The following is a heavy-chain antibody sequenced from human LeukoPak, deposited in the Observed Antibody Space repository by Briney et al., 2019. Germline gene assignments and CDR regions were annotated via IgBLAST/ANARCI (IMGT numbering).Heavy chain of an antibody. CDR2: IYYSGST. J-gene: IGHJ4*02. Sequence: SETLSLTCTVSGGSISGYYWSWIRQPPGKGLEWLGYIYYSGSTNYNPSLKSRVTISVDTSKKQFSLKLSSVTAADTAVYYCARSWGSSSWNFDSWGQGTLVTVSS. CDR3: ARSWGSSSWNFDS. CDR1: GGSISGYY. D-gene: IGHD6-13*01. V-gene: IGHV4-59*01.